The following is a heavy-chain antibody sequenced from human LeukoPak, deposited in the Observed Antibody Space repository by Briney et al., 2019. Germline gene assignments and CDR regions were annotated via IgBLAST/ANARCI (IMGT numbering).Heavy chain of an antibody. V-gene: IGHV4-61*02. CDR3: ARVNRGTFYYYYMDV. CDR1: GGSISSGSYY. CDR2: IYTSGST. J-gene: IGHJ6*03. Sequence: SETLSLTCTVSGGSISSGSYYWSWIRQPAGKGLEWIGRIYTSGSTNYNPSLKSRVTISVDTSKNQFSLKLSSVTAADTAVYYCARVNRGTFYYYYMDVWGKGTTVTISS. D-gene: IGHD7-27*01.